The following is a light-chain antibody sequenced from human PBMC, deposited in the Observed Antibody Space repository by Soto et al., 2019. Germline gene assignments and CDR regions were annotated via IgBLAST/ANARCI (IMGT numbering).Light chain of an antibody. CDR3: SSFEASNNLL. CDR1: SSDVGGYNY. CDR2: DVS. J-gene: IGLJ2*01. Sequence: QSALTQPPSASGSPGQSVTISCTGTSSDVGGYNYVSWYQQHPGKAPKLMIYDVSKRPSGVPDRFSGYKSGNTASLTVSGLQVEDAADYYCSSFEASNNLLFGGGTKLTVL. V-gene: IGLV2-8*01.